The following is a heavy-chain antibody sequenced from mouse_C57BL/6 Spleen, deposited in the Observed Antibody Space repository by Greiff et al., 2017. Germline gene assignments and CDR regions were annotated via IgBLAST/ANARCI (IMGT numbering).Heavy chain of an antibody. CDR1: GFTFSDYG. Sequence: EVMLVESGGGLVKPGGSLKLSCAASGFTFSDYGMHWVRQAPEKGLEWVAYISSGSSTIYYADTVKGRFTISRDNAKNTLFLQMTSLRSEDTAMYYCARPHYYGSSPDYYFDYWGQGTTLTVSS. CDR2: ISSGSSTI. J-gene: IGHJ2*01. V-gene: IGHV5-17*01. CDR3: ARPHYYGSSPDYYFDY. D-gene: IGHD1-1*01.